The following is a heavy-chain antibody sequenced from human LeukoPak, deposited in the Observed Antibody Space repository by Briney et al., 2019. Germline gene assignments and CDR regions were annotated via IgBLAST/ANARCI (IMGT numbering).Heavy chain of an antibody. CDR3: ARSLRYCSGGSCFNYYYGMDV. J-gene: IGHJ6*02. CDR1: GYTFTSYD. V-gene: IGHV1-8*01. Sequence: GAAVTVCCTASGYTFTSYDINWVRQATGQGLEWMGWMNPNSGNTGYAQKFQGRVTMTRNTSISTAYMELSSLRSEDTAVYYCARSLRYCSGGSCFNYYYGMDVWGQGTTVTVSS. CDR2: MNPNSGNT. D-gene: IGHD2-15*01.